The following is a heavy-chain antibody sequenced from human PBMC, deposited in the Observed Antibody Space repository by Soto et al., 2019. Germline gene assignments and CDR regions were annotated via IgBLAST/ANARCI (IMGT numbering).Heavy chain of an antibody. D-gene: IGHD4-17*01. V-gene: IGHV4-31*03. CDR1: GGSISSGGYY. CDR3: ERELDYGRNSAWFDP. J-gene: IGHJ5*02. Sequence: PSETLSLTCTVSGGSISSGGYYWNWIRQHPGKGLEWIGYIYYSGSTYYNPSLKSRVTISVDTSKNQFSLKLSSVTAEETAVYYCERELDYGRNSAWFDPWGQGTLVTVSS. CDR2: IYYSGST.